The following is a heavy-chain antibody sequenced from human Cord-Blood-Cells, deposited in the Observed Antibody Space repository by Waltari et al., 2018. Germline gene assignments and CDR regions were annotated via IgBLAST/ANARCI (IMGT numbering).Heavy chain of an antibody. V-gene: IGHV1-2*06. CDR3: ARESIAARFAFDI. J-gene: IGHJ3*02. CDR1: GYTFTGYY. CDR2: INPNRGGT. Sequence: QVQLVQSGAEVKKPGASVKVPCKASGYTFTGYYLHWVRQAPGQGLEWMGRINPNRGGTNYAQKFQGRVTMTRDTSISTAYMELSRLRSDDTAVYYCARESIAARFAFDIWGQGTMVTVSS. D-gene: IGHD6-6*01.